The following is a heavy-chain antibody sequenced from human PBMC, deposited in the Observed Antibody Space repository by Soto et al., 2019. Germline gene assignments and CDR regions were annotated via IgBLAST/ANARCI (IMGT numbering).Heavy chain of an antibody. Sequence: ASVKVSCKASGGTFSIYAISWVRQAPGQGLEWMGGIIPIFGTPNYAQKFQGRVTITADKSTSTAYMELSSLRSEDTAVYFCAAIVAMVDYWGQGPLVTVSS. V-gene: IGHV1-69*06. J-gene: IGHJ4*02. CDR1: GGTFSIYA. CDR2: IIPIFGTP. CDR3: AAIVAMVDY. D-gene: IGHD2-21*01.